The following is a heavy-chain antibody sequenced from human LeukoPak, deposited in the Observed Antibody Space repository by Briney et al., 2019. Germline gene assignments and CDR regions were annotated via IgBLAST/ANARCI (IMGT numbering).Heavy chain of an antibody. CDR3: ARGSYGDLN. Sequence: GGSLRLSCEGSAFIFSGHWMNWVRQVPGKGLEWVAVISYDESQNYYADSVKGRFTISRDNSKNTLYLQMNSLRAEDTAVYYCARGSYGDLNWGQGTLVTVSS. D-gene: IGHD4-17*01. CDR2: ISYDESQN. V-gene: IGHV3-30*03. CDR1: AFIFSGHW. J-gene: IGHJ4*02.